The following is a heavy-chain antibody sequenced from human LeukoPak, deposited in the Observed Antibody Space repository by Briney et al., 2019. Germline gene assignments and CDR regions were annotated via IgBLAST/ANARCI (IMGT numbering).Heavy chain of an antibody. CDR3: ARTKIMNWFDP. CDR1: GGSISSSSYY. J-gene: IGHJ5*02. V-gene: IGHV4-39*01. CDR2: IYYSGST. Sequence: SETLSLTCTVSGGSISSSSYYWGWIRQPPGKGLEWIGSIYYSGSTYYNPSLKSRVTISVDTSKNQFSLKLSSVTAADTAVYYCARTKIMNWFDPWGQGTLVTVSP. D-gene: IGHD3-16*01.